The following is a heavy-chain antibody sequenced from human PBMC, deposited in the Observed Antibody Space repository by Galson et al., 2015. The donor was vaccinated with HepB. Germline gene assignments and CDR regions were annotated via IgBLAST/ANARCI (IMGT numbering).Heavy chain of an antibody. V-gene: IGHV3-30*18. CDR3: VKDRYSGYDSTRLFDY. CDR2: VSYDGSNK. D-gene: IGHD5-12*01. Sequence: SLRLSCAASGFTFGGYGMHWVRQAPGKGLEWVAFVSYDGSNKFYGDSVKGRFTISRDNSKKSLYLQLTSLRAEDTAVYYCVKDRYSGYDSTRLFDYRGQGTLVIVSS. J-gene: IGHJ4*02. CDR1: GFTFGGYG.